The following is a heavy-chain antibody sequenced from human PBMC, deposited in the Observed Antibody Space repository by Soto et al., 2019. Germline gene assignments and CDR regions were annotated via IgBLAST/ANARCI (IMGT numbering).Heavy chain of an antibody. CDR3: ATDFGGRISAEYFQH. CDR2: FDPEDGET. V-gene: IGHV1-24*01. J-gene: IGHJ1*01. Sequence: ASVKVSCKVSGYTLTELSMHWVRQAPGKGLEWMGGFDPEDGETIYAQKFQGRVTMTEDTSTDTAYMELSSLRSEDTAVYYCATDFGGRISAEYFQHWGQGTLVTVSS. CDR1: GYTLTELS. D-gene: IGHD2-15*01.